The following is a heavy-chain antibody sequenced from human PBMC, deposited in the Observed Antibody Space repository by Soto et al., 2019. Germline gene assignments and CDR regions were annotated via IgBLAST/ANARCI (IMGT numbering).Heavy chain of an antibody. CDR1: GGSISSGGYY. J-gene: IGHJ5*02. CDR3: AREEGGGYDHRWFDP. Sequence: QVQLQESGPGLVKPSQTLSLTCTVSGGSISSGGYYWSWIRQHPGKGLEWIGYIYYSGSTYYNPSVKSRVTRPVDTSKNQFSLKLSSVTGADTAVYYCAREEGGGYDHRWFDPWGQGTLVTVSS. D-gene: IGHD5-12*01. CDR2: IYYSGST. V-gene: IGHV4-31*03.